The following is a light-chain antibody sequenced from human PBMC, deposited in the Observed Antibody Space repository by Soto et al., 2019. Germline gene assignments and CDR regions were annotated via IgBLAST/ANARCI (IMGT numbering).Light chain of an antibody. CDR1: QSISSY. CDR2: ATS. CDR3: QQSYSTPPEKT. Sequence: DIQMTKSPSSLSASVGDRVTITCRTSQSISSYLNWYQQKPGKAPKFLIYATSSLQSGVPSRFSGSGSGTDFTLTISSLQPEDFATYYCQQSYSTPPEKTFGQGTKLEIK. V-gene: IGKV1-39*01. J-gene: IGKJ2*01.